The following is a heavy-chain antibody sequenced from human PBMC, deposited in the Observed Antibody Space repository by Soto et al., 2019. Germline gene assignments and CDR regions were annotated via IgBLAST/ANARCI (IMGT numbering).Heavy chain of an antibody. Sequence: RLSCSASGFTFSSYAMSWVRQAPGKGLEWVSAISGSGGSTYYADSVKGRFTISRDNSKNTLYLQMNSLRAEDTAVYYCARHVDIVATGLDYRGQGPLFTVSS. CDR3: ARHVDIVATGLDY. D-gene: IGHD5-12*01. CDR1: GFTFSSYA. V-gene: IGHV3-23*01. CDR2: ISGSGGST. J-gene: IGHJ4*02.